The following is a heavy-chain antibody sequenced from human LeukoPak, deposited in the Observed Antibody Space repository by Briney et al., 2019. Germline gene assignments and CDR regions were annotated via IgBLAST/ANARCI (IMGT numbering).Heavy chain of an antibody. J-gene: IGHJ3*01. CDR2: ILPTFGQA. Sequence: SVKVSCKASGDTFNRYGISWVRQAPGQGLEWMGRILPTFGQANSAQKFQGRVTISADKSTTTAYMELSSLRSEDTAVYYCARYNLGLDYNDTGAQGFDVWGQGTMVTVSS. CDR3: ARYNLGLDYNDTGAQGFDV. D-gene: IGHD3-22*01. CDR1: GDTFNRYG. V-gene: IGHV1-69*04.